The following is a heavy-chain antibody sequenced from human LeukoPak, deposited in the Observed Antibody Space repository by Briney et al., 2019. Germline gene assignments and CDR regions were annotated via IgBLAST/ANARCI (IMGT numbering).Heavy chain of an antibody. CDR2: ISYDGSNK. J-gene: IGHJ4*02. V-gene: IGHV3-30*04. Sequence: GGSLRLSCAASGFTFSSYAMRWVRQAPGKGLEWVAVISYDGSNKYYADSVKGRFTISRDNSKNTLYLQMNSLRAEDTAVYYCARGFAVADFDYWGQGTLVTVSS. D-gene: IGHD6-19*01. CDR3: ARGFAVADFDY. CDR1: GFTFSSYA.